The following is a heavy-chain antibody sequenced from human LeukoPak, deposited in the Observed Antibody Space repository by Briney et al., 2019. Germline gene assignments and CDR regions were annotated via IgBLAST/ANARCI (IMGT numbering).Heavy chain of an antibody. D-gene: IGHD3-10*01. J-gene: IGHJ5*02. CDR3: ARDRPFGA. Sequence: PSETLSLTCTVSGASISGYYWSWIRQPPGKGLEWIGYIDDSGSANYNPSLKSRVTISGDTSKNQFYLRLRFVTAADTAMYYCARDRPFGAWGQGIQVTVSS. CDR2: IDDSGSA. V-gene: IGHV4-59*01. CDR1: GASISGYY.